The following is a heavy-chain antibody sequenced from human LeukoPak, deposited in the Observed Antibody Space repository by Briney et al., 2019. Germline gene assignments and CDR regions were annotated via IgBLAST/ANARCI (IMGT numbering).Heavy chain of an antibody. CDR2: IYYSGST. V-gene: IGHV4-39*01. CDR1: GGSISSSSYY. CDR3: VRRRASSGSTTVDY. J-gene: IGHJ4*02. Sequence: PSETLSLTCTVSGGSISSSSYYWGWIRQPPGKGLEWIGSIYYSGSTYYNPSLKSRVTISVDTSKNQFSLKLSSVTAADTAVYYCVRRRASSGSTTVDYWGQGTLVTVSS. D-gene: IGHD3-22*01.